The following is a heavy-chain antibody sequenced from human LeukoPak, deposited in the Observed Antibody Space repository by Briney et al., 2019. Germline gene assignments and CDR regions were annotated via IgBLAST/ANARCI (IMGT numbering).Heavy chain of an antibody. CDR3: ASEVAATGFDY. CDR1: GFTFSSYA. J-gene: IGHJ4*02. D-gene: IGHD2-15*01. Sequence: GGSLRLSCAASGFTFSSYAMHWVRQAPGKGLEWVAVISYDGSNKYYADSVKGRFTISRDNSKNTLYLQMNSLRAEDTAVYYCASEVAATGFDYWGQGTLVTVSS. V-gene: IGHV3-30-3*01. CDR2: ISYDGSNK.